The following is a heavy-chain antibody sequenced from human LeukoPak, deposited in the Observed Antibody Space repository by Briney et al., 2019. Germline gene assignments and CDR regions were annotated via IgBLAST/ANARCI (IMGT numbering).Heavy chain of an antibody. CDR3: ARMITYYYDSRSWNYFDY. D-gene: IGHD3-22*01. J-gene: IGHJ4*02. CDR2: INPNSGGT. CDR1: GYTFTGYY. V-gene: IGHV1-2*04. Sequence: ASVKVSCKASGYTFTGYYMHWVRQAPGQGLEWMGWINPNSGGTNYAQKFQGWVTMTRDTSTSTAYMELRSLRSDDTAVYYCARMITYYYDSRSWNYFDYWGQGTLVTVSS.